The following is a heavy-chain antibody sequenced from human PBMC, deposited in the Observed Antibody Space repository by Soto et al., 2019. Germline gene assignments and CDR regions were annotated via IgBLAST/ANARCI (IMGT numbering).Heavy chain of an antibody. J-gene: IGHJ4*02. D-gene: IGHD2-15*01. CDR3: ARSGGLDRDFNY. V-gene: IGHV1-69*12. CDR1: GGTFSSES. CDR2: IIPMFDTP. Sequence: QVQLVQSGTEVKKPGSSVKVSCKASGGTFSSESFSWVRQAPGQGLEWMGGIIPMFDTPIYAQKFQDRVTITADESTSTAYMQLSSLTSGDTAVYYCARSGGLDRDFNYWGQGSLVTVSS.